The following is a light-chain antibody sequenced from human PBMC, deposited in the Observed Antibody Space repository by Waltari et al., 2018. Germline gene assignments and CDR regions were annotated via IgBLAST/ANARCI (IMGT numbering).Light chain of an antibody. CDR1: QSISSY. Sequence: DIQMTQSPSSLSASVGDRVTITCRASQSISSYLNCYQQKPGKAPKLLIYAASSVQSGVPSRFSGSGSGTDFTLTISSLLPEDCATYYCQQSYSTPPTFGQGTKVEIK. CDR3: QQSYSTPPT. J-gene: IGKJ1*01. CDR2: AAS. V-gene: IGKV1-39*01.